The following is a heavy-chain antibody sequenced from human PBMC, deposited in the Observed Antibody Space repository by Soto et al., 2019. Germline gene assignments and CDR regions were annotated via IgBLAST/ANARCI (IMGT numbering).Heavy chain of an antibody. CDR3: ARQPSSFISYYCALDV. CDR2: IYPGDSDT. J-gene: IGHJ6*02. D-gene: IGHD2-2*01. Sequence: PGESLKISCKGSGYTFTDYWIGWVRQLPRKGLEWMGIIYPGDSDTRYSPSFQGHVTITVDKSTSTAYLQWNTLKPSDTAMYYCARQPSSFISYYCALDVWGRGTTVTVSS. CDR1: GYTFTDYW. V-gene: IGHV5-51*01.